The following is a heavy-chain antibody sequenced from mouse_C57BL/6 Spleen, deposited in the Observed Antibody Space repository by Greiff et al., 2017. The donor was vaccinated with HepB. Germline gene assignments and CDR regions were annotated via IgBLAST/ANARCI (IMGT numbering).Heavy chain of an antibody. D-gene: IGHD2-2*01. V-gene: IGHV1-54*01. Sequence: QVQLQQSGAELVRPGTSVKVSCKASGYAFTNYLIEWVKQRPGQGLEWIGVINPGSGGTNYNEKFKGKATLTADKSSSTAYMQLSSLTSEDSAVYFCARSGASTMVTTVFDYWGQGTTLTVSS. CDR3: ARSGASTMVTTVFDY. CDR1: GYAFTNYL. J-gene: IGHJ2*01. CDR2: INPGSGGT.